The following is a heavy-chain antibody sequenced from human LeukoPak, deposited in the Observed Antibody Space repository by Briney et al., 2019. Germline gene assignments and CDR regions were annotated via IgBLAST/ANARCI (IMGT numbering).Heavy chain of an antibody. Sequence: GGSLRLSCAASGFTFSSYAMSWVRQAPGKGLEWVAVISYDGSNKYYADSVKGRFTISRDNSKNTLYLQMNSLRAEDTAVYYCARDPQYYYYYGMDVWGQGTTVTVSS. J-gene: IGHJ6*02. V-gene: IGHV3-30-3*01. CDR3: ARDPQYYYYYGMDV. CDR1: GFTFSSYA. CDR2: ISYDGSNK.